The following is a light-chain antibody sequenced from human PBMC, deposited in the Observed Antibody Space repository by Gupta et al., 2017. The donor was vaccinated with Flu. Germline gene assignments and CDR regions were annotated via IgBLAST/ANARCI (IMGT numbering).Light chain of an antibody. Sequence: DIQMTPSPSSLSASVGDRVTITCRASQSISRYLNWYQQKPGKAPKVLIYAASSLQSGVPSRFSGSGSGTDFTLTISSLQPEDFATYYCQQSYGTPPYTFGQGTKLEIK. CDR2: AAS. J-gene: IGKJ2*01. CDR3: QQSYGTPPYT. V-gene: IGKV1-39*01. CDR1: QSISRY.